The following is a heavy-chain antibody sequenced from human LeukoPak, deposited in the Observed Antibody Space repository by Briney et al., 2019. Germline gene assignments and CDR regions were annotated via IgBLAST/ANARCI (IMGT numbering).Heavy chain of an antibody. J-gene: IGHJ4*02. CDR2: IYYSGST. CDR1: GGSISSYY. Sequence: SETLSLTCTVSGGSISSYYWSWIRQPPGKGLEWIGYIYYSGSTNYNPSLKSRVTISLGTSKNPFSLKLRSVTAADTAVYYCARDNGRDTSFDYWGQGTLVTVSS. CDR3: ARDNGRDTSFDY. D-gene: IGHD5-18*01. V-gene: IGHV4-59*01.